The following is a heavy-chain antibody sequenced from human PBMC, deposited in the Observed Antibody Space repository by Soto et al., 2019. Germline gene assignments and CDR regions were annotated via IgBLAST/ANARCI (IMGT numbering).Heavy chain of an antibody. Sequence: LRLSCAASGFTFSSYWMSWVRQAPGKGLELVANINQDGSEKYYVDSVKGRFTISRDNAKNSLYLQMNSLRAEDTAVYYCARVGTTIFGVVIFREFTDWFDPWGQGTLVTVS. V-gene: IGHV3-7*01. CDR3: ARVGTTIFGVVIFREFTDWFDP. CDR1: GFTFSSYW. CDR2: INQDGSEK. J-gene: IGHJ5*02. D-gene: IGHD3-3*01.